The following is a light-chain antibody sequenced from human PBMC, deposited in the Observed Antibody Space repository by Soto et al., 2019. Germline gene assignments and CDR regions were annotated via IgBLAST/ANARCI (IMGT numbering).Light chain of an antibody. J-gene: IGLJ3*02. Sequence: QTVVTQESSLTVSPGGTVTLTCASSTGAVTSGHHPHWLQQKPGQAPRTVIYSTDNKQDWTPARFSGSLLGGKAALTVSGVQPEDEAEYYCLIYYVGAQPHWVFGGGTKVTVL. CDR1: TGAVTSGHH. V-gene: IGLV7-43*01. CDR3: LIYYVGAQPHWV. CDR2: STD.